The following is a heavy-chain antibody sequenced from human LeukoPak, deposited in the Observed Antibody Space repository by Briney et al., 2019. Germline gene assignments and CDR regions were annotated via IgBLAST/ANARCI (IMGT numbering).Heavy chain of an antibody. CDR1: GFTFSNAW. CDR3: ATDSLRRLTVVRGVVDAFDI. V-gene: IGHV3-15*04. J-gene: IGHJ3*02. D-gene: IGHD3-10*01. CDR2: IESKTAGGTI. Sequence: GGSLRLSCAASGFTFSNAWMSWVRQAPGKGLEWVGRIESKTAGGTIDNAAPVKGRFTISRDDSKSTLYLQMNSLKIEDTAVYYCATDSLRRLTVVRGVVDAFDIWGQGTMVTVSS.